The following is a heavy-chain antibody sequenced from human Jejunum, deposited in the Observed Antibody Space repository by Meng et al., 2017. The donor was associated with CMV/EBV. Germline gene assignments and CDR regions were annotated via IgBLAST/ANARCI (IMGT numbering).Heavy chain of an antibody. D-gene: IGHD6-19*01. Sequence: YAMHWVRQAPGKGLEWAAFISYDGSDKYYADSVKGRFTISRDDSRNTLYLQMNSLRAEDTAVYYCARALLPTRQLAGTLYPDSWGQGTLVTVSS. CDR3: ARALLPTRQLAGTLYPDS. J-gene: IGHJ4*02. CDR1: YA. V-gene: IGHV3-30*04. CDR2: ISYDGSDK.